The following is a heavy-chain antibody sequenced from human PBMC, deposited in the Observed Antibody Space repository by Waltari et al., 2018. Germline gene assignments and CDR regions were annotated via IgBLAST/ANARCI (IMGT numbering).Heavy chain of an antibody. Sequence: VQLVQSGGGSVQPGGSLRLSCEGSGFTFSTSWISWVRKAPGRGLEWVANIKADGVGKDYVDSVKGRFSIVRDNAKQSVFLHMDRLRVEDTATYYCASRGFFDSTGYYGGGAFDLWGPGAEVSVSS. V-gene: IGHV3-7*01. D-gene: IGHD3-22*01. CDR2: IKADGVGK. CDR1: GFTFSTSW. CDR3: ASRGFFDSTGYYGGGAFDL. J-gene: IGHJ3*01.